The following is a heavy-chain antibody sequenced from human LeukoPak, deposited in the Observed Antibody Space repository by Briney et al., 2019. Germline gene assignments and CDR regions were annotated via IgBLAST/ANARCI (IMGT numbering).Heavy chain of an antibody. V-gene: IGHV4-59*11. J-gene: IGHJ4*02. D-gene: IGHD1-7*01. CDR1: GGSISSHF. Sequence: PSETLSLTCTVSGGSISSHFWSWIRQSPGKGLECIGYIYYSGSTNYNPSLKSRVTISIDTSKNQFSLKLWSVTAADTAVYYCARQLELPTWGTYYFDYWGQGSLVTVSS. CDR3: ARQLELPTWGTYYFDY. CDR2: IYYSGST.